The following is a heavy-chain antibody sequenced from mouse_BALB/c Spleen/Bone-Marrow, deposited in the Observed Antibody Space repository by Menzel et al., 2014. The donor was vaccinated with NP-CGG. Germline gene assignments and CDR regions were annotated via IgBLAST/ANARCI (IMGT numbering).Heavy chain of an antibody. CDR3: AENSNAACYVMDY. CDR2: IDPEDGNT. J-gene: IGHJ4*01. V-gene: IGHV14-3*02. Sequence: EVHLKQSGADLVQPGASLKLSCAASGFNFGNSYMPWVKQSPEQGLELIGRIDPEDGNTKYDPNFQGRATITADKSSNTALLQMSSLTSEDTAVYYCAENSNAACYVMDYWGQGTSATVSS. CDR1: GFNFGNSY. D-gene: IGHD6-1*01.